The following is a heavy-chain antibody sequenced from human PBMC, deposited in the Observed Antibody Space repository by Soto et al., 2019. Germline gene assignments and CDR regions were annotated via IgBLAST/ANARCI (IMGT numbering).Heavy chain of an antibody. V-gene: IGHV1-8*01. J-gene: IGHJ3*02. CDR2: MNPNSGNT. D-gene: IGHD3-9*01. CDR3: ARGDIRGDCARYLDDAFDI. CDR1: GYTFTSYD. Sequence: QVQLVQSGAEVKKPGASVKVSCKASGYTFTSYDINWVRQATGQGLEWMGWMNPNSGNTGYAQKYHGRVTMTSNTSIITAYMELSSLGSEDTAVYYCARGDIRGDCARYLDDAFDIWGQGTMVTVSS.